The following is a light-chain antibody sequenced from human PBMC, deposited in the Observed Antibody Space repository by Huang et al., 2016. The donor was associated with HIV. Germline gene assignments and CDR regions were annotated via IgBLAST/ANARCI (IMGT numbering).Light chain of an antibody. J-gene: IGKJ1*01. V-gene: IGKV2-28*01. Sequence: DIVMTQSPLSLPVTPGEPASISCRSSQSLLHSNGYNYLDWYLQKPGQSPQLLIYLGSNRAYRVPDRFSGSGSGTDFTLKISRVEAEDVGVYYCMQALQTPWTFGQGTKVEIK. CDR2: LGS. CDR3: MQALQTPWT. CDR1: QSLLHSNGYNY.